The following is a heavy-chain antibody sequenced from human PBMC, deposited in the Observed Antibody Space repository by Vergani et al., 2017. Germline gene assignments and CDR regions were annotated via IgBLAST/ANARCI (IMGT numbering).Heavy chain of an antibody. J-gene: IGHJ4*02. Sequence: QVQLVQSGAEVKKPGASVKVSCKASGYTFTGYYMHWVRQAPGQGLEWMGWINPNSGGTNYAQKFQGWVTMTRDTSISTAYMELSRLRSDDTAVYYCARGPSSGYYRGGTYXFDYWGQGTLVTVSS. CDR3: ARGPSSGYYRGGTYXFDY. V-gene: IGHV1-2*04. CDR1: GYTFTGYY. D-gene: IGHD3-22*01. CDR2: INPNSGGT.